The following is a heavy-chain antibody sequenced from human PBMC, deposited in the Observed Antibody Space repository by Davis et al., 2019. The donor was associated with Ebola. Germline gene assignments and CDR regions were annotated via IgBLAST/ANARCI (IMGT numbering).Heavy chain of an antibody. Sequence: GGSLRLSCTASRFTFGDYAMSWFRQAPGKGLEWVSYISSSGSTIYYADSVKGRFTISRDNAKNLRYLQMNSLRAEDTAVYYCAKIVYYNSDAGGFDSWGQGTLVTVSS. CDR1: RFTFGDYA. CDR3: AKIVYYNSDAGGFDS. V-gene: IGHV3-11*01. CDR2: ISSSGSTI. J-gene: IGHJ4*02. D-gene: IGHD1-20*01.